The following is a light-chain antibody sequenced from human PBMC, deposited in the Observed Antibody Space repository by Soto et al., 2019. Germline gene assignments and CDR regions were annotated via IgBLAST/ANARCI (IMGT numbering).Light chain of an antibody. J-gene: IGLJ3*02. CDR1: SSDIGYYDY. V-gene: IGLV2-14*03. CDR2: EVT. CDR3: NSYTSTKTWV. Sequence: QSVLTQPASVSGSPGQSITISCTGTSSDIGYYDYVSWYQQHPGKAPKLLITEVTNRPSGVSNRFSGSKSGNTASLTISGLQPEDEADYYCNSYTSTKTWVFGGGTKLTVL.